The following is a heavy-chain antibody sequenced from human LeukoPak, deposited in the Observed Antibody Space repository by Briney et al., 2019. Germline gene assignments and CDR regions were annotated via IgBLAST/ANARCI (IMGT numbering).Heavy chain of an antibody. CDR2: ISGNGGST. Sequence: PGGSLRLSCAASGFTFSSYSMSWVRQAPGKGLEWVSGISGNGGSTDYADSVKGRFTISRDNSKNTLYLQMNSLRVEDTAVYYCAKDPGYQVVYCFDYWGQGTLVTVSS. V-gene: IGHV3-23*01. D-gene: IGHD2-2*01. CDR1: GFTFSSYS. CDR3: AKDPGYQVVYCFDY. J-gene: IGHJ4*02.